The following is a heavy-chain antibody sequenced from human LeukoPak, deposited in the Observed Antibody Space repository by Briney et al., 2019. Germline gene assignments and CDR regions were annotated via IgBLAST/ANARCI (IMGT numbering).Heavy chain of an antibody. J-gene: IGHJ2*01. V-gene: IGHV4-4*09. D-gene: IGHD6-19*01. CDR3: ARFHSGPSGWYVLWYFDL. CDR2: IYNSENT. CDR1: GGSISSHY. Sequence: SETLSLTCTVSGGSISSHYWSWIRQPPGKGLEWIGYIYNSENTKYNSSLESRVTMSVDTSKNQLFLKLSSVTAADTAVYYCARFHSGPSGWYVLWYFDLWGRGTLVTVSS.